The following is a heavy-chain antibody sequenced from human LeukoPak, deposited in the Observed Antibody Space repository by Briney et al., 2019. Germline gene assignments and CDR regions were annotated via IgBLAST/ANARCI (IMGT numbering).Heavy chain of an antibody. CDR3: AKDAGTWGYGYNFDY. Sequence: GGSLRLSCAASGFTFSSYGMNWVRQAPGKGLEWVAVISFDGSAKYYADSAKGRFTISRDNSKNTLYLQMNSLRAEDTAVYYCAKDAGTWGYGYNFDYWGQGTLVTVSS. D-gene: IGHD7-27*01. CDR1: GFTFSSYG. CDR2: ISFDGSAK. J-gene: IGHJ4*02. V-gene: IGHV3-30*18.